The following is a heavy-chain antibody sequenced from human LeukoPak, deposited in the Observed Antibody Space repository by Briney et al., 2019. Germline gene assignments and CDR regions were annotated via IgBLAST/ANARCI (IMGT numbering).Heavy chain of an antibody. CDR3: QRTAYDILTGEIHNWFDP. V-gene: IGHV1-3*01. CDR1: GYTFTSFA. D-gene: IGHD3-9*01. J-gene: IGHJ5*02. CDR2: INAGNGNT. Sequence: WASVKVSCKASGYTFTSFAIHWVRQAPGQRLEWMGWINAGNGNTKYSQKFQGRVTITRDTSASTAYMELSSLRSEDTAVYFGQRTAYDILTGEIHNWFDPWGQGTLVTVSS.